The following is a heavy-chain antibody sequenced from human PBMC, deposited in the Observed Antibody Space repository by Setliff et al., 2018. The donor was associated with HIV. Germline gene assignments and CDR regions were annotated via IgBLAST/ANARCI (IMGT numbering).Heavy chain of an antibody. CDR1: GGSISTYY. Sequence: SETLSPTCTVSGGSISTYYWSWIRQAPGRGLEWIGYIYYTGRTNYAPSLKSRVTMSLDSSKKQFSLKLSSVTAADTAVYFCARDVGGFTVFAVPRGGFDPWGQGTLVTVSS. V-gene: IGHV4-59*01. CDR2: IYYTGRT. CDR3: ARDVGGFTVFAVPRGGFDP. J-gene: IGHJ5*02. D-gene: IGHD3-3*01.